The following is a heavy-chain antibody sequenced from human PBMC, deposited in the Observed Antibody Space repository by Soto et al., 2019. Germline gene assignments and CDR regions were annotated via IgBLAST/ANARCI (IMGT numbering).Heavy chain of an antibody. CDR3: AKDLLHMTKVTRGAFDI. D-gene: IGHD4-17*01. Sequence: QVQLVESGGGVVQPGRSLRLSCAASGFTFSSYGMHWVRQAPGKGLEWVAVISYDGSNKYYADSVKGRFTISRDNSKNTLYLQMNSLRAEDTAVYYCAKDLLHMTKVTRGAFDIWGQGTMVTVSS. CDR1: GFTFSSYG. J-gene: IGHJ3*02. V-gene: IGHV3-30*18. CDR2: ISYDGSNK.